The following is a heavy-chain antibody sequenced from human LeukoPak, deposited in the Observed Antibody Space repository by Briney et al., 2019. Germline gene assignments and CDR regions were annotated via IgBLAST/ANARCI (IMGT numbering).Heavy chain of an antibody. CDR1: GYTFTSYA. Sequence: ASVKVSCKASGYTFTSYAMNWVRQAPGQGLEWMGWINTNTGNPTYAQGFTGRFVFSLDTSVSTAYLQISSLKAEDTAVYYCARGHSSGWYVSNWFDPWGQGTLVTVSS. J-gene: IGHJ5*02. V-gene: IGHV7-4-1*02. CDR3: ARGHSSGWYVSNWFDP. D-gene: IGHD6-19*01. CDR2: INTNTGNP.